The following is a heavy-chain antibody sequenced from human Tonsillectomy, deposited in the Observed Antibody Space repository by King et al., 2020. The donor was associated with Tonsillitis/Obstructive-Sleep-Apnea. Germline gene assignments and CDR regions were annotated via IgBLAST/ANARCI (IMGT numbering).Heavy chain of an antibody. CDR3: AFYGGLDAFDI. D-gene: IGHD4-23*01. V-gene: IGHV3-11*05. CDR1: GFTFCDYY. Sequence: VQLVESGGGLVKPAGSLRLSCAPPGFTFCDYYMILIRPSPWHVLSCVSYISISSSYRHYADSVKGRFTIPRANAKNSLYLQMNSLRAEDTAVYYCAFYGGLDAFDIWGQGTMVTVSS. J-gene: IGHJ3*02. CDR2: ISISSSYR.